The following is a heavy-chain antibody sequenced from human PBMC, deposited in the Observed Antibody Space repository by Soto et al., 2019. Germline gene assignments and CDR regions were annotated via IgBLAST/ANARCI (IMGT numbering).Heavy chain of an antibody. V-gene: IGHV5-51*01. CDR1: GYKFTSSL. Sequence: KVSCKASGYKFTSSLIAWVRQMPGKGLEWMGIIFPSDSDTRYSPSFQGQVTISADRSTSTVFLQWASLKASDTAVYFCARKDKSGYFNWFDPWGQGTLVTVSS. D-gene: IGHD3-22*01. J-gene: IGHJ5*02. CDR2: IFPSDSDT. CDR3: ARKDKSGYFNWFDP.